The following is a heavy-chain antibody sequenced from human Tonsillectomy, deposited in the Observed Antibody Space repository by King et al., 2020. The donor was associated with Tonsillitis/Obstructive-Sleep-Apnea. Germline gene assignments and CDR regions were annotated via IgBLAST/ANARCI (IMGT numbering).Heavy chain of an antibody. J-gene: IGHJ4*02. CDR3: ARDLGYCTNGVCSYYFDY. Sequence: QLVQSGGGLIQPGGSLRLSCAASGFTVSSNYMSWVRQAPGKGLEWVSLIYSDGNTYYADSVKGRFTISRDNSKNTLYLQMNSLRAEDTAVYYCARDLGYCTNGVCSYYFDYWGQGTLVTVSS. CDR2: IYSDGNT. V-gene: IGHV3-53*01. D-gene: IGHD2-8*01. CDR1: GFTVSSNY.